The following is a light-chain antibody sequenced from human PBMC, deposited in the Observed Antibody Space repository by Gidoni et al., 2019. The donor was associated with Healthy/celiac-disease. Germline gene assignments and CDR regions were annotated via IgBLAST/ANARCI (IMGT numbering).Light chain of an antibody. V-gene: IGKV1-5*03. Sequence: DLHMTQSPSTLSASVGDRVTITCRASQSISSWLAWYRQKPGKAPKLLIYKASSLESGVPSRFSGSGSGTEFTLTISSLQPDDFATYYCQQYNSYSWTFGQGTKVEIK. CDR1: QSISSW. CDR2: KAS. CDR3: QQYNSYSWT. J-gene: IGKJ1*01.